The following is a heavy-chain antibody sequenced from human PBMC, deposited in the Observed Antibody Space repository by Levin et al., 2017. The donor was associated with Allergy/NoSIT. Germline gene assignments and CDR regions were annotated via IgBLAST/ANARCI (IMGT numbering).Heavy chain of an antibody. CDR3: ARDGDGAVADY. CDR2: MYKSGHT. V-gene: IGHV4-39*07. CDR1: GGSISSISHY. D-gene: IGHD6-19*01. Sequence: GSLRLSCTVSGGSISSISHYWGWIRQPPGTGLEWIGSMYKSGHTYYNPSLRSRVTMSVDTSKNQFSLKLSSVTAADTAVYYCARDGDGAVADYWGQGTLVTVSS. J-gene: IGHJ4*02.